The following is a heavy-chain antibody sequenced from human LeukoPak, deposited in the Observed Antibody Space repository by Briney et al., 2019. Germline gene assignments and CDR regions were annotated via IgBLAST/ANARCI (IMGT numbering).Heavy chain of an antibody. V-gene: IGHV3-30*02. CDR3: AKGEYSSSSQVFDY. CDR1: GFSFSTYG. CDR2: IRYDGSNK. D-gene: IGHD6-6*01. Sequence: GGSLRLSCAASGFSFSTYGMHWVRQDPGKGLEWVAFIRYDGSNKFYADSVKGRFTISRDNSKNTLYLQMNSLRGEDTTVYYCAKGEYSSSSQVFDYWGQGTLVTVSS. J-gene: IGHJ4*02.